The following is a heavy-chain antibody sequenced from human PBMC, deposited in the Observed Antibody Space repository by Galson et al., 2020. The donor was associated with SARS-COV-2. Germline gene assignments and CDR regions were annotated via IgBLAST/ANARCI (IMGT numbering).Heavy chain of an antibody. Sequence: GGSLRLSYAASGFPFSSYAMSWVRQAPGKGLEWVSSMSASGVRTSYADSLKGRFTISRDNSKNTLYLQMNSLRAEDTAVYYCAKEEHSSGYYYIFDYWGQGTLVTVSS. CDR2: MSASGVRT. V-gene: IGHV3-23*01. J-gene: IGHJ4*02. CDR1: GFPFSSYA. CDR3: AKEEHSSGYYYIFDY. D-gene: IGHD3-22*01.